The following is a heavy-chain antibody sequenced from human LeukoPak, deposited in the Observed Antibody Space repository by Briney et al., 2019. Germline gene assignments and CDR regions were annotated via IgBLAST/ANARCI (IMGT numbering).Heavy chain of an antibody. CDR2: INHSGRT. Sequence: PPQTQSLTRAVYGGSFSGYYWSWIRQPSGKGLEWIGEINHSGRTNYNPSLKSRVTISVDTSKNQFSLKLSSVTAADPAVYYCARGPGYSSSLDHLYYYMDVWGKGTTVTVSS. CDR3: ARGPGYSSSLDHLYYYMDV. J-gene: IGHJ6*03. CDR1: GGSFSGYY. D-gene: IGHD6-13*01. V-gene: IGHV4-34*01.